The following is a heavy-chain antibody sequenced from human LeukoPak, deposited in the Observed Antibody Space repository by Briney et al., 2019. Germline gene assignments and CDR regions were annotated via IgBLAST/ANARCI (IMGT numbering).Heavy chain of an antibody. CDR3: ARGRGYSGYGDY. V-gene: IGHV3-74*01. CDR1: GFTFSSYW. D-gene: IGHD5-12*01. Sequence: QPGGSLRLSCAASGFTFSSYWMHWVRQAPGKGLVWVSRIKSDGSSTSYADSVKGRLTISRDNAKNTLYLQMNSLRAEDTAVYYCARGRGYSGYGDYWGQGTLVTVSS. CDR2: IKSDGSST. J-gene: IGHJ4*02.